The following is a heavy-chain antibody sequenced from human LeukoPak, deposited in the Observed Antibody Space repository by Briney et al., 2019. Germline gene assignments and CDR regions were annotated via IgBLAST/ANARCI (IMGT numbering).Heavy chain of an antibody. CDR3: ARGREYDFWSGYWPKYYFDY. J-gene: IGHJ4*02. CDR2: INTNTGNP. Sequence: VASVKVSCKASGYTFTGYYMHWVRQAPGQGLEWMGWINTNTGNPTYAQGFTGRFVFSLDTSVSTAYLQISSLKAEDTAVYYCARGREYDFWSGYWPKYYFDYWGQGTLVTVSS. V-gene: IGHV7-4-1*02. D-gene: IGHD3-3*01. CDR1: GYTFTGYY.